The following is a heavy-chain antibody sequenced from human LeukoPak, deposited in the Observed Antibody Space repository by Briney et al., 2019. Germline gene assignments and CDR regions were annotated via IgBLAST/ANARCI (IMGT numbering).Heavy chain of an antibody. D-gene: IGHD6-13*01. CDR1: GFTFSSYW. V-gene: IGHV3-7*01. CDR3: ASLPISIAAAGTLGYFQH. CDR2: IKQDGSEK. J-gene: IGHJ1*01. Sequence: GGSLRLSCAASGFTFSSYWMSWVRQAPGKGPEWVANIKQDGSEKYYVDSVKGRFTISRDNAKNSLYLQMNSLRAEDTAVYYCASLPISIAAAGTLGYFQHWGQGTLVTVSS.